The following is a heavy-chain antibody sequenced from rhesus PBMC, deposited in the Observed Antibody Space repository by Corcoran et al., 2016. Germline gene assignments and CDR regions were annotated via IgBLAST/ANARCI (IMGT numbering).Heavy chain of an antibody. V-gene: IGHV4S17*01. Sequence: QVWLQESGPGLVQPSETLSLTCAVSGGSISSGYYYWSWIRQSPGKGLEWIAYIGGKSGSTPDNHHIKRRVTISTDTSKNQVSRRLTSVTAADTAMYFCVRGTHYNRFDVWGAGLLVTVSS. CDR3: VRGTHYNRFDV. CDR2: IGGKSGST. J-gene: IGHJ5-1*01. CDR1: GGSISSGYYY. D-gene: IGHD3S6*01.